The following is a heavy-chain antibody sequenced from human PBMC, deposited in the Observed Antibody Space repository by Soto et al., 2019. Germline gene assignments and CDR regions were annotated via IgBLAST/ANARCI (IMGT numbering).Heavy chain of an antibody. CDR3: ARVPRAYCSSTSCYGARGYYYYYMDV. CDR1: GGSISSGGYY. D-gene: IGHD2-2*01. CDR2: IYYSGST. V-gene: IGHV4-31*03. J-gene: IGHJ6*03. Sequence: SETLSLTCTVSGGSISSGGYYWSWIRQHPGKGLEWIGYIYYSGSTYYNPSLKSRVTISVDTSKNQFSLKLSSVTAADTAVYYCARVPRAYCSSTSCYGARGYYYYYMDVWGKGTTVTVSS.